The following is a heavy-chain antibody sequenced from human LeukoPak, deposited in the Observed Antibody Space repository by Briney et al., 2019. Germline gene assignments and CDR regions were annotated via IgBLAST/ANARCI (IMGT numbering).Heavy chain of an antibody. D-gene: IGHD5-24*01. V-gene: IGHV1-18*01. CDR2: IIGYNGNT. CDR3: ASGREGYNPSDY. J-gene: IGHJ4*02. CDR1: GYTFPSYG. Sequence: AAVRVSCKQSGYTFPSYGVSWGRHAPGQRLEWRGWIIGYNGNTNYEQTYQGRVTLTTDTSTSTAYMELRSLRSDDTAVYYCASGREGYNPSDYWGQGTLVTVSS.